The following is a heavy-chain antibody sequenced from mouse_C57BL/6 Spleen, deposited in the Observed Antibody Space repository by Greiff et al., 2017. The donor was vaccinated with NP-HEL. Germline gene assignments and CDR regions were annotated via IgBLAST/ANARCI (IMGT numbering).Heavy chain of an antibody. CDR1: GFSLSTFGMG. J-gene: IGHJ1*03. CDR3: ARTPSLYYDGSSRHWYFDV. V-gene: IGHV8-8*01. Sequence: QVTLKVSGPGILQPSQTLSLTCSFSGFSLSTFGMGVGWIRQPSGKGLEWLAHIWWDDDKYYNPALKSRLTISKDTSKNQVFLKIANVDTADTATYYCARTPSLYYDGSSRHWYFDVWGTGTTVTVSS. D-gene: IGHD1-1*01. CDR2: IWWDDDK.